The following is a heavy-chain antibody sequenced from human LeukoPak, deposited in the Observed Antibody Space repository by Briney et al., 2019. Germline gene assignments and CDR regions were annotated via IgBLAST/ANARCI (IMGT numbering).Heavy chain of an antibody. D-gene: IGHD7-27*01. CDR1: GYTFTGYY. J-gene: IGHJ4*02. CDR2: IGTYNGNT. Sequence: GASVKVSCKASGYTFTGYYMHWVRQAPGQGPEWMGWIGTYNGNTNYAQELQGRVTMTTDTSTSTAYMELRSLTSDDTAVYYCARDRRSTGDPPNPAYWGQGTLVIVSS. V-gene: IGHV1-18*04. CDR3: ARDRRSTGDPPNPAY.